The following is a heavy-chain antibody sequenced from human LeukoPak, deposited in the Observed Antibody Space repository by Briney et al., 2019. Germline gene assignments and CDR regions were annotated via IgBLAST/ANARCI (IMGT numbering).Heavy chain of an antibody. V-gene: IGHV4-59*08. CDR2: IYYSGST. J-gene: IGHJ4*02. Sequence: SETLSLTCTVSGGSISSYYWSWIRQPPGKGLEWIGYIYYSGSTNYNPSLESRVTISVDTSKNQFSLKLSSVTAADTAVYYCARGEMATIRNWGQGTLVTVSS. CDR1: GGSISSYY. CDR3: ARGEMATIRN. D-gene: IGHD5-24*01.